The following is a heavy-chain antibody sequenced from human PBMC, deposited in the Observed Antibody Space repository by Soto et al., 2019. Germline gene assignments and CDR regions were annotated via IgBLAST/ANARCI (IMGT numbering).Heavy chain of an antibody. V-gene: IGHV3-15*01. Sequence: PGGSLRLSCAASGFTFSNAWMSWVRQAPGKGLEWVGRIKSKTDGGTTDYAAPVKGRFTISRDDSKNTLYLQMNSLKTEDTAVYYCTANYKPDFWSGYHYWGQGTLVTVSS. J-gene: IGHJ4*02. D-gene: IGHD3-3*01. CDR3: TANYKPDFWSGYHY. CDR1: GFTFSNAW. CDR2: IKSKTDGGTT.